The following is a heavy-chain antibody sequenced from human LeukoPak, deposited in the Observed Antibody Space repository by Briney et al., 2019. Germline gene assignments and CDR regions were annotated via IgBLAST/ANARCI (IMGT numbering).Heavy chain of an antibody. Sequence: GGSLRLSCAASGFTFSSYSMNWVRQAPGKGLEWVSSISSSSSYIYYADSVKGRFTISRDNSKSTVYLQMNSLRAEDTAVYYCAKYVSYYYDSRGYYPPQGYFDYWGQGTLVTVSS. D-gene: IGHD3-22*01. CDR1: GFTFSSYS. CDR2: ISSSSSYI. J-gene: IGHJ4*02. CDR3: AKYVSYYYDSRGYYPPQGYFDY. V-gene: IGHV3-21*04.